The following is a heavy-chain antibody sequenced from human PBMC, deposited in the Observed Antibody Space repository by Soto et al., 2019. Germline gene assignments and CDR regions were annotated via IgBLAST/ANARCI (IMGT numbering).Heavy chain of an antibody. Sequence: QMQLVESGGGLVKPGGSLRLSCEASGFNFGDYYMSWVRQAPGKGLEWVSFVSSTGSYTKYSDSVGGRFTVSRDNGKNSLHLQLNSLRVEDTAVYYCARLRVGVNWNFDLWGRGTLVTVSS. J-gene: IGHJ2*01. CDR1: GFNFGDYY. V-gene: IGHV3-11*06. CDR3: ARLRVGVNWNFDL. D-gene: IGHD1-26*01. CDR2: VSSTGSYT.